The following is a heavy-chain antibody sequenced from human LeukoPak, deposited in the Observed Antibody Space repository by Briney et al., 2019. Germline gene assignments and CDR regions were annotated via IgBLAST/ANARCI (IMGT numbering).Heavy chain of an antibody. CDR1: GGTFSSYA. V-gene: IGHV1-69*13. CDR3: ARGSVVTHAFDI. D-gene: IGHD4-23*01. J-gene: IGHJ3*02. Sequence: ASVKVSCKASGGTFSSYAISWVRQAPGQGLEWMGGIIPIFGTANYAQKFQGRVTITADESTSTAYMELSSLRSEDTAVYYCARGSVVTHAFDIWGQGTVVTVSS. CDR2: IIPIFGTA.